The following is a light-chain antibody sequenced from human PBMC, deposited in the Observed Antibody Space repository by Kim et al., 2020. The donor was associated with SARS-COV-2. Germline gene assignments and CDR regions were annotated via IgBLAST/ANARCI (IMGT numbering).Light chain of an antibody. CDR1: KLGDKY. Sequence: SVSPGQTASITCSGDKLGDKYARWYQQKPGQSPVLVIYQDSKRPSGIPERFSGSNSGNTATLTISGTQAMDEADYYCQAWDSSTAVFGGGTKLTVL. V-gene: IGLV3-1*01. J-gene: IGLJ3*02. CDR3: QAWDSSTAV. CDR2: QDS.